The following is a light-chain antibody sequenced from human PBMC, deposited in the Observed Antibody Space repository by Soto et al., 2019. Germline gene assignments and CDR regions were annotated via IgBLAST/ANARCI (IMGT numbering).Light chain of an antibody. J-gene: IGLJ2*01. CDR3: ATWDDDLYTPI. V-gene: IGLV1-47*02. CDR2: NNN. Sequence: QAAVTQAPSVSGTPGQRVTISCSGSSSNIESNWVYWYQQLPGTAPKLLIYNNNQQPSGIPDRFSGSKSGTSASLAITGLRSDDEADYYCATWDDDLYTPIIGGGTKLTVL. CDR1: SSNIESNW.